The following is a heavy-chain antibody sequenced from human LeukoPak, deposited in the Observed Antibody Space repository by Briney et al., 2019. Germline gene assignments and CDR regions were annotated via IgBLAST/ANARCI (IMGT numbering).Heavy chain of an antibody. CDR1: GGSISSSNW. V-gene: IGHV4-4*02. CDR2: IYHSGST. D-gene: IGHD3-3*01. J-gene: IGHJ4*02. Sequence: SETLSLTCAVSGGSISSSNWWSWVRQPPGKGLEWIGEIYHSGSTNYNPSLKSRATISVDKSKNQFSLKLSSVTAADTAVYYCARAVFWSGYYTLDYWGQGTLVTVSS. CDR3: ARAVFWSGYYTLDY.